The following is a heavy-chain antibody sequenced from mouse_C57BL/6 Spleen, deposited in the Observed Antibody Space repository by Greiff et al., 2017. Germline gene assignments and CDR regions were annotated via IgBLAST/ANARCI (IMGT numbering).Heavy chain of an antibody. CDR3: AREGGWYFDV. Sequence: QVQLQQSGAELVRPGPSVTVSCKASGYAFPNYLIEWVKQWPGQGLEWIGVINPGSGGTNYNEKFKGKATLTADQSSSTAYMPLSSLTSEDSAVYFCAREGGWYFDVWGTGTTVTVSS. CDR1: GYAFPNYL. V-gene: IGHV1-54*01. J-gene: IGHJ1*03. CDR2: INPGSGGT.